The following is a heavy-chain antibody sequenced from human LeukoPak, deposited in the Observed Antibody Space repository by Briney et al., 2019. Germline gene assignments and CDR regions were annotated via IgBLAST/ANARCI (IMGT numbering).Heavy chain of an antibody. Sequence: GGSLRLSCSASGFTFCDFAMTWVRQAPGKGLEWVGIGRAKAYGATKEYAASVKGRFTISRDDSKSVAYLQMDNLKTEDTGIYYCTRGSGRFEYWGQGTRVTVSS. J-gene: IGHJ4*02. CDR3: TRGSGRFEY. V-gene: IGHV3-49*04. CDR2: GRAKAYGATK. D-gene: IGHD2-15*01. CDR1: GFTFCDFA.